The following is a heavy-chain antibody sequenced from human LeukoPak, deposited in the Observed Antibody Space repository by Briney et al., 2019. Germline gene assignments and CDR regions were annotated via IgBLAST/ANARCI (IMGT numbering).Heavy chain of an antibody. D-gene: IGHD5-12*01. V-gene: IGHV4-59*01. CDR1: GGSISSYY. CDR3: ARGGWLNDY. J-gene: IGHJ4*02. Sequence: PSETLSLTCTVSGGSISSYYWSWIRQPPGKGLEWIGYIYYSGSTNYNPSLKSRVTISVDTSKNQFSLKLSSVTAADTAVYYCARGGWLNDYWGQGTLVTVSS. CDR2: IYYSGST.